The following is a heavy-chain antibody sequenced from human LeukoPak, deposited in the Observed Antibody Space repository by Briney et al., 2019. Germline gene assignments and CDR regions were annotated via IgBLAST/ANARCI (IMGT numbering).Heavy chain of an antibody. CDR2: IKPDGSDK. J-gene: IGHJ1*01. CDR3: AREGFPPGVLH. CDR1: GSTFSTYW. D-gene: IGHD2-2*01. Sequence: GGSLRLSCEASGSTFSTYWMSWVRQAPGKGPECVANIKPDGSDKYYVDSMKGRFTISRDNAKNSLYLQMNNLRAEDTAVYYCAREGFPPGVLHWGQGTLVTVSS. V-gene: IGHV3-7*01.